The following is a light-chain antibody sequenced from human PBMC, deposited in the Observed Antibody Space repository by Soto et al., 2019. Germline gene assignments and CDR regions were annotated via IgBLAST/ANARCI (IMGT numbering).Light chain of an antibody. CDR2: DAS. CDR1: QSVSSY. J-gene: IGKJ1*01. V-gene: IGKV3-11*01. Sequence: EIVLTQSPATLSLSPGERATLSCRASQSVSSYLAWYQQKTGQAPRLLIYDASNRATGIPTRFSGSGSGTVFTLTISSLDPEDFSVYYCQQRRRTFGQGTKVEIK. CDR3: QQRRRT.